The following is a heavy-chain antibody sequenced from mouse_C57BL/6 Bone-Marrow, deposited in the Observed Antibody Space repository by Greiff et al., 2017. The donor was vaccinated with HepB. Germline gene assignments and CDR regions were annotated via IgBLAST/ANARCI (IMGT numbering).Heavy chain of an antibody. CDR1: GYTFTNYW. CDR2: IYPGGGYT. CDR3: ARYGKEAWFAY. D-gene: IGHD2-1*01. J-gene: IGHJ3*01. Sequence: VQLQESGAELVRPGTSVKMSCKASGYTFTNYWIGWAKQRPGHGLEWIGDIYPGGGYTNYNEKFKGKATLTADKSSSTAYMQFSSLTSEDSAIYYCARYGKEAWFAYWGQGTLVTVSA. V-gene: IGHV1-63*01.